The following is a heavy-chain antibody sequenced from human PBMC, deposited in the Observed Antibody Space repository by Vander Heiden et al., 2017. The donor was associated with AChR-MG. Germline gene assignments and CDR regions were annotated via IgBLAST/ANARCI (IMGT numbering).Heavy chain of an antibody. CDR3: ARDYANYYGSGSYYNY. V-gene: IGHV3-21*01. CDR1: GFPFSSYS. CDR2: ISSSSSYI. D-gene: IGHD3-10*01. J-gene: IGHJ4*02. Sequence: EVQLVESGGGLVKPGGSLRLSCAASGFPFSSYSMNWVRQAPGKGLGWVSSISSSSSYIYYADSVKGRFTISRDNAKNSLYLQMNSLRAEDTAVYYCARDYANYYGSGSYYNYWGQGTLVTVSS.